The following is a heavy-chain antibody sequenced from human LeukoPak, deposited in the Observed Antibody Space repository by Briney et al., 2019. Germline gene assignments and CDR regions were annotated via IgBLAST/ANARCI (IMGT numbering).Heavy chain of an antibody. CDR2: IYSGGST. D-gene: IGHD6-13*01. CDR1: GFTVSSNY. J-gene: IGHJ4*02. Sequence: GGSLRLSCAASGFTVSSNYMSWVRQAPGKGLEWVSVIYSGGSTYYADSVKGRFTISRDNAKNSLFLQMNTLRADDSALYYCATWSGAAAGRSDYWGQGTLVTVSS. CDR3: ATWSGAAAGRSDY. V-gene: IGHV3-53*01.